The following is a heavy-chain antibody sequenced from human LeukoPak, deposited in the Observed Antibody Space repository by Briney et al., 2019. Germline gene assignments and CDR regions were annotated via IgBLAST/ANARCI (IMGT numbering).Heavy chain of an antibody. CDR1: GGSFSGYY. D-gene: IGHD3-10*01. Sequence: PSETLSLTCAAYGGSFSGYYGSWIRQPPGKGLEWIGEINHSGSTNYNPSLKSRVTISVDTSKNQFSLKLSSVTAADTAVYYCVGSYYGSGSYYKRYYYGMDVWGKGTTVTVSS. V-gene: IGHV4-34*01. CDR3: VGSYYGSGSYYKRYYYGMDV. J-gene: IGHJ6*04. CDR2: INHSGST.